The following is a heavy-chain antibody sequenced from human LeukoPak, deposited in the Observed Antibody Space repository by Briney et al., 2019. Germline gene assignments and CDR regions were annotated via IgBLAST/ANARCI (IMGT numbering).Heavy chain of an antibody. J-gene: IGHJ5*02. V-gene: IGHV3-53*01. CDR2: IYSDGNT. D-gene: IGHD6-19*01. CDR1: GFTVSSIY. CDR3: AGDTHSSSWYDH. Sequence: GGSLRLSCAASGFTVSSIYMTWVRQAPGKGLEWVSSIYSDGNTYYADSVKGRFTLSRDGSRNTLYLQMNDLRVEDTAVYYCAGDTHSSSWYDHWGQGTLVTVSS.